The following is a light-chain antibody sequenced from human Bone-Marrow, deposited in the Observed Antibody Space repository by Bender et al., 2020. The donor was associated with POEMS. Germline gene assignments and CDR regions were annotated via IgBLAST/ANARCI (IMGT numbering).Light chain of an antibody. CDR2: DVS. Sequence: QSALTQPRSVSGSPGQSVTISCTGTSTDVGGYNYVSWYQQQPGKAPKLMIYDVSQRPSGIPDRFSGSKSGNTASLTISGLQAEDEADYYCSSYTSSSTPWVFGGGTKLTVL. CDR1: STDVGGYNY. CDR3: SSYTSSSTPWV. V-gene: IGLV2-11*01. J-gene: IGLJ3*02.